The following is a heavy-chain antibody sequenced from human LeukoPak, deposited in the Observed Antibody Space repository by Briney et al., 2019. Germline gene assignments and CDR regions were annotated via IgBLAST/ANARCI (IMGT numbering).Heavy chain of an antibody. Sequence: SETLSLTCTVSGGSISSGDYYWSWIRQPPGKGLEWIGYIYYSGSTYYNPSLKSRVTISVDTSKNQFSLKLSSVTAADTAVYYCARRLTHKLSHWYFDLWGRGTLVTVSS. D-gene: IGHD1-1*01. J-gene: IGHJ2*01. CDR3: ARRLTHKLSHWYFDL. CDR2: IYYSGST. V-gene: IGHV4-30-4*01. CDR1: GGSISSGDYY.